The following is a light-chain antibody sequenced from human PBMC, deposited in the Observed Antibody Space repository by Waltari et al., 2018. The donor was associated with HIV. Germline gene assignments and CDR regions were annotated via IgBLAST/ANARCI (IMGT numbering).Light chain of an antibody. Sequence: QSALTQPRSVSGSPGQSVTISCTGTSSDVGGYTYVSWYQQHPGKAPKLMIDDVSKRPSGVPDRFSGSKSGNTASLTISGLQAEDEAYYYCCSYAGTYSFAVFGTGTKVTVL. CDR2: DVS. CDR1: SSDVGGYTY. CDR3: CSYAGTYSFAV. V-gene: IGLV2-11*01. J-gene: IGLJ1*01.